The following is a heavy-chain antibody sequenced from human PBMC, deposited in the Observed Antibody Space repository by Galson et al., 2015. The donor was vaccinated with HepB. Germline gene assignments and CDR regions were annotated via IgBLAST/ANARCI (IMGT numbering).Heavy chain of an antibody. D-gene: IGHD6-13*01. CDR3: VGEGQKQQLDGEFDY. J-gene: IGHJ4*02. Sequence: SLRLSCAASGFIFSSFAMHWVRQAPGKGLEWVAVISYDGSNKYYADSVKGRFTISRDNSKNTLYLQMNSLRTEDSAVYYCVGEGQKQQLDGEFDYWGQGTLVTVSS. CDR1: GFIFSSFA. CDR2: ISYDGSNK. V-gene: IGHV3-30-3*01.